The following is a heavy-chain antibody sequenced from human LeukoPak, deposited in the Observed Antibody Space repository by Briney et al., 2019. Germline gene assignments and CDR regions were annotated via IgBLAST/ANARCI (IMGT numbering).Heavy chain of an antibody. CDR3: ARDLNSSGSY. D-gene: IGHD3-22*01. V-gene: IGHV3-64*04. Sequence: GGSLRLSCSASGFTFKSYAMHWVRQAPGKGLEYVSSINTNGANTYYADSVKGRFTISRDNSKNTVYLQMNSLRAEDTAVYYCARDLNSSGSYWGQGTLVTVSS. CDR2: INTNGANT. J-gene: IGHJ4*02. CDR1: GFTFKSYA.